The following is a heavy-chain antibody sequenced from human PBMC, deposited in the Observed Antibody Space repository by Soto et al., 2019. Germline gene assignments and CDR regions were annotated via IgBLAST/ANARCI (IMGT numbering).Heavy chain of an antibody. CDR2: INHSGST. CDR3: ARRYYYYMDV. J-gene: IGHJ6*03. CDR1: GGSFSGYY. Sequence: QVQLQQWGAGLLKPLETLSLTCVVYGGSFSGYYWSWIRQLPGEGLEWVGEINHSGSTNYNPSLKSRVSISVDTSKNQFSLRLSSVTAADTAVFYCARRYYYYMDVWGKGTTVTVSS. V-gene: IGHV4-34*01.